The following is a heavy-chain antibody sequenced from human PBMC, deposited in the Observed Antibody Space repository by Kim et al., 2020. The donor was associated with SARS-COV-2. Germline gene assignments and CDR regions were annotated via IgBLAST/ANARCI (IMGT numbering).Heavy chain of an antibody. CDR2: IYYSGST. V-gene: IGHV4-59*08. J-gene: IGHJ6*02. Sequence: SETLSLTCTVSGGSISSYYWSWIRQPPGKGLEWIGYIYYSGSTNYNPSLMSRVTISVDTSKNQFSLKLSSVPAADTAVYYCARHRGLLGRYYYGMDVWGQGTTVTVSS. CDR3: ARHRGLLGRYYYGMDV. D-gene: IGHD3-16*01. CDR1: GGSISSYY.